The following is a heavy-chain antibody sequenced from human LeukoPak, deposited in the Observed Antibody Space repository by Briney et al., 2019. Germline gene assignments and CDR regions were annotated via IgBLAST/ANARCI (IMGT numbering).Heavy chain of an antibody. CDR3: ASLNVLRFLEWLSPPGV. Sequence: GGSLRLSCAASGFTFSSYSMNWVRQAPGKGLEWVSCISSSSSTIYYADSVKGRFTISRDNAKNPLYLQMNSLRAEDTAVYYCASLNVLRFLEWLSPPGVWGKGTTVTVSS. V-gene: IGHV3-48*01. CDR1: GFTFSSYS. D-gene: IGHD3-3*01. CDR2: ISSSSSTI. J-gene: IGHJ6*04.